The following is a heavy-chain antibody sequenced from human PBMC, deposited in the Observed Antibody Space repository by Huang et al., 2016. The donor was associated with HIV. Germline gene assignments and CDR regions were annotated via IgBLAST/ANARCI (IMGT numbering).Heavy chain of an antibody. CDR3: ARPHYYDSSGYHWYFDL. V-gene: IGHV1-69*13. CDR1: GGTFNTYA. D-gene: IGHD3-22*01. J-gene: IGHJ2*01. Sequence: QVQLVQSGAEVKKPGSSVKVSCKASGGTFNTYAITWVRQAPGQGLAGMGGIIPIFGAAHYAQKFQDRVTITADESTSTTYMELSSLRSEDTAVYYCARPHYYDSSGYHWYFDLWGRGTLVTVSS. CDR2: IIPIFGAA.